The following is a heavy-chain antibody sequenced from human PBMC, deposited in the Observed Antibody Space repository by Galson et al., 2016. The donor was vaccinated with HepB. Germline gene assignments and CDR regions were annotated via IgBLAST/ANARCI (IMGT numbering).Heavy chain of an antibody. Sequence: SVKVSCKASGYTFTSYGFSWVRQAPGQGLEWIGWISAYNGNINYAQKFQGRVTMTTDTSTSTAYMALRSLRSDDTAVYYCARRSGWTNDSFDIWGHGTMVTVSS. CDR3: ARRSGWTNDSFDI. D-gene: IGHD6-19*01. J-gene: IGHJ3*02. CDR1: GYTFTSYG. V-gene: IGHV1-18*01. CDR2: ISAYNGNI.